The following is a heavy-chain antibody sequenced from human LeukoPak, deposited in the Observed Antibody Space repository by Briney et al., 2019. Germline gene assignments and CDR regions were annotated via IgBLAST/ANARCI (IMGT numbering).Heavy chain of an antibody. Sequence: PGGSLRLSCAASVFTFSTYAMHWVRQAPGKGLEWVAVISYDGSNKYYADSVKGRFTISRDNSKNTLYLQMNSLRAEDTAVYYCARDYYGSEGVGAFDIWGQGTMVTVSS. CDR3: ARDYYGSEGVGAFDI. CDR2: ISYDGSNK. CDR1: VFTFSTYA. J-gene: IGHJ3*02. V-gene: IGHV3-30*19. D-gene: IGHD3-10*01.